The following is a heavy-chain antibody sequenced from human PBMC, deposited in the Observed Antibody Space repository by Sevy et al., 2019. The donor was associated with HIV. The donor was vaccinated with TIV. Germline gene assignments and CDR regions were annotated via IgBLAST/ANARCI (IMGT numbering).Heavy chain of an antibody. D-gene: IGHD2-2*01. CDR1: GFMFSNYW. CDR2: IKRDGSEK. CDR3: ARDCSSTSCLWGMDV. V-gene: IGHV3-7*03. Sequence: GGPLRLSCVASGFMFSNYWMSWVRQAPGKGLEWVANIKRDGSEKYYVASVKGRFTISRDNAKNSLYLQMNSLGVEDTAVYYCARDCSSTSCLWGMDVWGPGTTVTVSS. J-gene: IGHJ6*02.